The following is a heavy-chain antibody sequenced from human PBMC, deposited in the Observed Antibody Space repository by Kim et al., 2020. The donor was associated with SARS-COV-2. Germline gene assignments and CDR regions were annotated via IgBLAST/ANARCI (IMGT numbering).Heavy chain of an antibody. D-gene: IGHD3-10*01. J-gene: IGHJ4*02. CDR3: AKGLATRWFAFEY. Sequence: YYADSVKGRFTISRDKFKDTLYLQMDSLRDDDTAVYYCAKGLATRWFAFEYWGQGALVTVS. V-gene: IGHV3-23*05.